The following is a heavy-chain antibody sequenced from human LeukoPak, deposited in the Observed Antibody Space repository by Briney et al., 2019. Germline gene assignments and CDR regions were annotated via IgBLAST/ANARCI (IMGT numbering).Heavy chain of an antibody. J-gene: IGHJ5*02. Sequence: PSETLSLTCTVSGGSISSSNWWSWVRQPPGKGLEWIGEIYHSGSTNYNPSLKSRVTISVDKSKNQFSLKLSSVTAADPAVYYCTRDTGTTGEVKFDPWGQGTLVTVSS. V-gene: IGHV4-4*02. CDR2: IYHSGST. CDR1: GGSISSSNW. D-gene: IGHD4-17*01. CDR3: TRDTGTTGEVKFDP.